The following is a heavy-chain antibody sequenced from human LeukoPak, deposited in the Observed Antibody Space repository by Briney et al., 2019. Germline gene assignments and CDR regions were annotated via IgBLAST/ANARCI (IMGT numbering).Heavy chain of an antibody. J-gene: IGHJ4*02. V-gene: IGHV3-9*01. Sequence: GGSLRLSCAASGFTFDDYAMHWVRQAPGKGLEWVSGISWNSGSIGYADSVKGRFTISRVNAKNSLYLQMDSLRAEDATLYYCAKGGAGGNYVDYWGQGTLVTVSS. D-gene: IGHD1-26*01. CDR1: GFTFDDYA. CDR2: ISWNSGSI. CDR3: AKGGAGGNYVDY.